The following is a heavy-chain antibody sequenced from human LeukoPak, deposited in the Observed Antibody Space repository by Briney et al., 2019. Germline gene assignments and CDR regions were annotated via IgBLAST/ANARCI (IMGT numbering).Heavy chain of an antibody. J-gene: IGHJ4*02. V-gene: IGHV7-4-1*02. CDR3: AREAYSSAYYFDY. CDR1: GYTFTSYG. CDR2: INTNTANP. Sequence: ASVKVSCKASGYTFTSYGISWVRQAPGQGLEWLGWINTNTANPSYARGFTGRFVFSLDTSVSTAYLQISSLEAEDTAVYYCAREAYSSAYYFDYWGQGTLVTVSS. D-gene: IGHD5-18*01.